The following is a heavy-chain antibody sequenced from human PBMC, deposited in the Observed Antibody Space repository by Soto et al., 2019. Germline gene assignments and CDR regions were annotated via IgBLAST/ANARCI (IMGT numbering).Heavy chain of an antibody. CDR1: GGTLNSYA. J-gene: IGHJ6*02. CDR2: IIPIFGNT. V-gene: IGHV1-69*12. Sequence: QVQQVQSGVEVKKPGSSVKVSCKASGGTLNSYAIDWVRQAPGQGLEWMGGIIPIFGNTYYAQRLQGRGKLTADESTRTAYMELSTLTSEDTAVYYCARGTVTGSEYNFYYYGMDVWGQGTTVIVSS. CDR3: ARGTVTGSEYNFYYYGMDV. D-gene: IGHD1-1*01.